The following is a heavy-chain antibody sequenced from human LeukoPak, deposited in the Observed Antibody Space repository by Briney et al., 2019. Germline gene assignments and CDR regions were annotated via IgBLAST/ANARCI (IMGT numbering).Heavy chain of an antibody. J-gene: IGHJ4*02. CDR2: ISSSSSYI. Sequence: GGSLRLSCAASGFTFSSYSMNWVRQAPGKGLEWVSSISSSSSYIYYADSVKGRFTISRDNAKNSLYLQMNSLRAEDTAVYYCARVVVVAATDYFDYWGQGILVTVSS. D-gene: IGHD2-15*01. V-gene: IGHV3-21*01. CDR3: ARVVVVAATDYFDY. CDR1: GFTFSSYS.